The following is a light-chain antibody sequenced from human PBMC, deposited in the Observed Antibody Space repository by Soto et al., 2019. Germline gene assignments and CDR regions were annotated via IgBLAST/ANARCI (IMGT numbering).Light chain of an antibody. CDR2: DVS. CDR3: FSYSTSRARI. V-gene: IGLV2-14*01. CDR1: RSDVGGYNY. Sequence: QSALTQPASVSGSPGQSLTISCTGTRSDVGGYNYVSWYKQRPGKAPKLVIYDVSHRPSGVSNRFFGSKSGNTASLIISGLQAEDEADYYCFSYSTSRARIFGGGTKLTAL. J-gene: IGLJ2*01.